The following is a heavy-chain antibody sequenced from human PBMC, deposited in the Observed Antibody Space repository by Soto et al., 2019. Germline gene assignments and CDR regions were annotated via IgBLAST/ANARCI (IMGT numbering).Heavy chain of an antibody. D-gene: IGHD3-16*01. J-gene: IGHJ4*02. CDR3: AREAPGELAYYFDG. Sequence: PSETLSLTCSVSGGSITSGGYYWTWIRQHPGKGLEWIGYIFYSRTTSYNPSLKSRVTISGDTSKNQFSLTLRSVTAADSAVYYWAREAPGELAYYFDGWGQGTPVTVAS. CDR1: GGSITSGGYY. CDR2: IFYSRTT. V-gene: IGHV4-31*03.